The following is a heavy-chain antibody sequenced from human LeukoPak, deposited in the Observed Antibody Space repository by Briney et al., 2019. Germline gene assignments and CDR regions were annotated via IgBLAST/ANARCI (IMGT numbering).Heavy chain of an antibody. CDR2: INHSGST. Sequence: SETLSLTCTVSGGSISSYYWSWIRQPPGKGLEWIGEINHSGSTNYNPSLKSRVTISVDTSQKQFSLRLSSVTAADTAVYYCARGRYLTTGGGAVAGFLDYWGQGTLVTVSS. CDR1: GGSISSYY. J-gene: IGHJ4*02. CDR3: ARGRYLTTGGGAVAGFLDY. V-gene: IGHV4-34*01. D-gene: IGHD6-19*01.